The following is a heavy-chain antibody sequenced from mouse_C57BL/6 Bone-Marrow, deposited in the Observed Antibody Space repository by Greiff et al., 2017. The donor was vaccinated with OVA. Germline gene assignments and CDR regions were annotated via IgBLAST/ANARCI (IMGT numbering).Heavy chain of an antibody. Sequence: EVQLQQSGAELVRPGASVKLSCTASGFNIKDYYMHWVKQRPEQGLEWIGRIDPEDGDTEYAPKFQGKATMTADTSSNTAYLQLSSLTSEDTAVYYCTTYDDGYYVRFAYWGQGTLVTVSA. CDR3: TTYDDGYYVRFAY. D-gene: IGHD2-3*01. CDR1: GFNIKDYY. V-gene: IGHV14-1*01. CDR2: IDPEDGDT. J-gene: IGHJ3*01.